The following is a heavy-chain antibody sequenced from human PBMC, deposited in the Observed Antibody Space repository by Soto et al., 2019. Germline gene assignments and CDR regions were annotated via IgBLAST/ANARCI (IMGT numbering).Heavy chain of an antibody. Sequence: RRLSCAASGFTFSSYAMSWVRQAPGKGLEWVSAISGSGGSTYYADSVKGRFTISRDNSKNTLYLEMNSLRAEDTAVYYCAKAGPRRDGYNDAFDIWGQGTMVTVSS. CDR2: ISGSGGST. D-gene: IGHD5-12*01. J-gene: IGHJ3*02. V-gene: IGHV3-23*01. CDR1: GFTFSSYA. CDR3: AKAGPRRDGYNDAFDI.